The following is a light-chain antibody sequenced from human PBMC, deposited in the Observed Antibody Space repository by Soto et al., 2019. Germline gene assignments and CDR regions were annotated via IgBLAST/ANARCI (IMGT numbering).Light chain of an antibody. J-gene: IGKJ5*01. CDR1: QNVGGRF. CDR3: QQYGTSPIA. Sequence: EIVLTQSPGTLSLSPGERATLCCRASQNVGGRFLAWYQQKPGQAPRLLINVASTRATGIPDRFSGSGSGTDFTLTISRLEPEDFAVYYCQQYGTSPIAFGQGTRLE. CDR2: VAS. V-gene: IGKV3-20*01.